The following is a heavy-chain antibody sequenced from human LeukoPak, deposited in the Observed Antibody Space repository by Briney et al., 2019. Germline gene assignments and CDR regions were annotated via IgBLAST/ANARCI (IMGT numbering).Heavy chain of an antibody. CDR3: ARLSSYRYSGYDVLDF. V-gene: IGHV3-11*01. D-gene: IGHD5-12*01. CDR1: GFIFSDYY. Sequence: PGGSLRLSCAASGFIFSDYYMTWVRQAPGKGLEWVSYISNTETSVDYAESVKGRFTISRDNAKNSLFLQMNSLRAEDTAIYYCARLSSYRYSGYDVLDFWGQGTLVTVSS. J-gene: IGHJ4*02. CDR2: ISNTETSV.